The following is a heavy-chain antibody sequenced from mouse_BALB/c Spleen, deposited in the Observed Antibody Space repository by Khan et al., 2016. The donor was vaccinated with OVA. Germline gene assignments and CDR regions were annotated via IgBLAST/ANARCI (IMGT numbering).Heavy chain of an antibody. Sequence: VQLQESGPGLVAPSQSLSITCTVSGFSLTSYGVSWVRQPPGKGLEWLGVIWGDGSTNYHSVLKSRLSIITDNSKSQALLKLISLQTDDTATYYWAGFWASYYAVDYWGQGTSVTVSS. CDR2: IWGDGST. J-gene: IGHJ4*01. V-gene: IGHV2-3*01. CDR1: GFSLTSYG. CDR3: AGFWASYYAVDY.